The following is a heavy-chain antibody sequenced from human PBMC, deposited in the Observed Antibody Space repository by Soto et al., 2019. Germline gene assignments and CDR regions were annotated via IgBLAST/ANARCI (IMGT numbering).Heavy chain of an antibody. CDR1: GYSFTSYS. Sequence: QVQLVQSGAEVKRPGASVKVSCKASGYSFTSYSMHWVRQAPGQRLEWLGWINAGSGYTTYSQKFQGRVTLTRETTATTAYKELSSLRSEDTALYCCASGPPGDLDEWGQGTLVTVSS. V-gene: IGHV1-3*01. D-gene: IGHD3-10*01. CDR3: ASGPPGDLDE. CDR2: INAGSGYT. J-gene: IGHJ4*02.